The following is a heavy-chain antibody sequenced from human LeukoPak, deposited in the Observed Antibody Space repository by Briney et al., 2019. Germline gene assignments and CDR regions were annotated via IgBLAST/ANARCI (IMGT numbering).Heavy chain of an antibody. CDR2: IFYSGST. V-gene: IGHV4-39*01. J-gene: IGHJ3*02. CDR3: ARLGPGYSSTWSNDAFAI. CDR1: GGSISSSTYY. Sequence: PSETLSLTCTVSGGSISSSTYYCGWIRQPPGKGLEWIGNIFYSGSTYNHPSLKSRVTISVDTSKNQFSLKLSSVTAADTAVYYCARLGPGYSSTWSNDAFAIWGQGTVVTVSS. D-gene: IGHD6-13*01.